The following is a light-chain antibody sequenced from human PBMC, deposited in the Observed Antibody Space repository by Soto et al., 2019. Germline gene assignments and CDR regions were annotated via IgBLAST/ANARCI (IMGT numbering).Light chain of an antibody. CDR2: GAS. J-gene: IGKJ5*01. Sequence: EIVLTQSPGTLSLSPGERATLSCRASQSVSSSYLAWYQQQPDQAPRLLIYGASSRPTGIPDRFSGSGSGTDFTLTISRLEPEDFAVYYCQQYASSPITFGQGTRLEIK. CDR3: QQYASSPIT. V-gene: IGKV3-20*01. CDR1: QSVSSSY.